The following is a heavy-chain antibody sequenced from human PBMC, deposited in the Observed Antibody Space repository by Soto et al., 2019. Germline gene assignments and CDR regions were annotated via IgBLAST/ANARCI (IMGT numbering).Heavy chain of an antibody. V-gene: IGHV3-30*18. CDR2: ISYDGSNK. CDR1: GFTFSSYG. CDR3: AKNKDGFDILTGYRFRYPYHGMDV. J-gene: IGHJ6*02. D-gene: IGHD3-9*01. Sequence: GGSLRLSCAASGFTFSSYGMHWVRQAPGKGLEWVAVISYDGSNKYYADSVKGRFTISRDNSKNTLYLQMNSLRAEDTAVYYCAKNKDGFDILTGYRFRYPYHGMDVWGQGNTVTVSS.